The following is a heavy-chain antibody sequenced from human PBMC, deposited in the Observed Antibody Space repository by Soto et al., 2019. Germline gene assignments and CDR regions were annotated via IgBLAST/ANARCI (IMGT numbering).Heavy chain of an antibody. CDR2: IYYSGST. J-gene: IGHJ5*02. Sequence: QVQLQESGPGLVKPSQTLSLTCTVSGGSISSVGYYWSWIRQHPGKGLEWIGYIYYSGSTYYNPSLKSRVTISVDTSKNQSSLKLSSVTAADTAVYYCASDYDFWSGYYSAWGQGTLVTVSS. CDR1: GGSISSVGYY. V-gene: IGHV4-31*03. CDR3: ASDYDFWSGYYSA. D-gene: IGHD3-3*01.